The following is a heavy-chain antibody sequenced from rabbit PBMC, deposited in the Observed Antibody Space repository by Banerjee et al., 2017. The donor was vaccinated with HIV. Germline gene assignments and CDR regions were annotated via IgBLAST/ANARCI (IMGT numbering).Heavy chain of an antibody. CDR3: VRGYGSYDL. J-gene: IGHJ6*01. V-gene: IGHV1S40*01. D-gene: IGHD5-1*01. Sequence: ASWAKGRFTISKTSPTTVTLQMTSLTVADTATYFCVRGYGSYDLWGPGTLVTVS.